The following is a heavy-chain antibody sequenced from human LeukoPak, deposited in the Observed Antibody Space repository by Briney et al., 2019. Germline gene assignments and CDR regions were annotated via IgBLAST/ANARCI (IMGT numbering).Heavy chain of an antibody. J-gene: IGHJ4*02. CDR3: ARGSSGATSPSGDY. CDR2: IKYDGNEK. Sequence: GGSLRLSCAASGFTFSSYSMNWVRQAPGKGPEWVANIKYDGNEKYYVDSVKGRFTISRDNAKNSLYLQMNSLRAEDTAVYYCARGSSGATSPSGDYWGQGTLVTVSS. CDR1: GFTFSSYS. D-gene: IGHD5-12*01. V-gene: IGHV3-7*01.